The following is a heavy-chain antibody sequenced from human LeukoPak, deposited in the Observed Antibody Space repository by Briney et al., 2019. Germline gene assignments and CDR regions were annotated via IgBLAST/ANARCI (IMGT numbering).Heavy chain of an antibody. D-gene: IGHD6-13*01. V-gene: IGHV3-7*01. CDR2: IKQDGSEK. CDR1: GFYFSSYW. CDR3: ARIGTYSSSWYFDY. Sequence: GGSLRLSCAASGFYFSSYWMSWVRQAPGKGLEWVANIKQDGSEKYYVDSVKGRFTISRDNAKNSLYLQMNSLRAEDTAVYYCARIGTYSSSWYFDYWGQGTLVTVSS. J-gene: IGHJ4*02.